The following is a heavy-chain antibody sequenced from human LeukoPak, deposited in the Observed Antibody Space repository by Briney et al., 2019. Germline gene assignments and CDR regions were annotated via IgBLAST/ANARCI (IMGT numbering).Heavy chain of an antibody. J-gene: IGHJ4*02. D-gene: IGHD1-1*01. CDR3: ARVAATTLMNYFDY. CDR1: GGTFSSYA. Sequence: SVKVSCKASGGTFSSYAFNWVRQAPGQGLEWMGGIIPIFDTANYAQKFQGSVTITADESTSTAYMELSSLRSEDTAVYYCARVAATTLMNYFDYWGQGTLVTVSS. V-gene: IGHV1-69*13. CDR2: IIPIFDTA.